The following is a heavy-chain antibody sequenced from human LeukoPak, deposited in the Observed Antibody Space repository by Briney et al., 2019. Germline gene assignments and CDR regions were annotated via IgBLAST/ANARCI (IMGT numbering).Heavy chain of an antibody. J-gene: IGHJ3*02. D-gene: IGHD1-26*01. CDR2: IYYSGST. CDR3: ARDGYSGSYPLAFDI. V-gene: IGHV4-59*01. CDR1: GGSISSYY. Sequence: SETLSLTCTVSGGSISSYYWSWIRQPPGKGLEWIGYIYYSGSTNYNPSLKSRVTISVDTSKNQFSLKLSSVTAADTAVYYCARDGYSGSYPLAFDIWGQGTMVTVS.